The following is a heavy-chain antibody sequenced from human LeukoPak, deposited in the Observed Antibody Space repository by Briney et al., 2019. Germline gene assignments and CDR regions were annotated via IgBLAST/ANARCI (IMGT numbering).Heavy chain of an antibody. J-gene: IGHJ3*02. CDR1: GYTLTELS. CDR2: FDPEDGET. Sequence: ASVKVSCKVSGYTLTELSMHWVRQAPGKGLEWMGGFDPEDGETIYAQKFQGRVTMTEDTSTDTAYMELSSLRSEDTAVYYCATVARSDFWSGYGPFDIWGQGTMVTVSS. V-gene: IGHV1-24*01. CDR3: ATVARSDFWSGYGPFDI. D-gene: IGHD3-3*01.